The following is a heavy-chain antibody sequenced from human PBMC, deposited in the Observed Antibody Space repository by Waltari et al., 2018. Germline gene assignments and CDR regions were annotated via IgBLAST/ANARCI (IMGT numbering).Heavy chain of an antibody. CDR3: ATSRAAAGND. V-gene: IGHV3-7*01. J-gene: IGHJ4*02. CDR2: IKYDGSAK. Sequence: EVQLLESGGGLVQPGGSLRLSCAASGFIFSNYWMSWVRQAPGKGLEWLANIKYDGSAKYYVESVRGRFTISRDNAENSLYLQMSSLRADDTAVYYCATSRAAAGNDWGQGTLVSVSS. CDR1: GFIFSNYW. D-gene: IGHD6-13*01.